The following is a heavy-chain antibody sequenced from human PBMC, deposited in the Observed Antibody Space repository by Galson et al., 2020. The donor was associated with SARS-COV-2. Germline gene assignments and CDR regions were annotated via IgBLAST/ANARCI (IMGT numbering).Heavy chain of an antibody. CDR1: GFTFSSYG. V-gene: IGHV3-48*04. Sequence: GGSLRLSCAASGFTFSSYGMNWVRQAPGKGLEWVTFISRSSTTIYYADSVKGRFTISRDDAKASLYLQMNSLRAEDTAVYYCVRKESQGGYYGMDVWGQGTTVTVSS. CDR3: VRKESQGGYYGMDV. D-gene: IGHD3-16*01. CDR2: ISRSSTTI. J-gene: IGHJ6*02.